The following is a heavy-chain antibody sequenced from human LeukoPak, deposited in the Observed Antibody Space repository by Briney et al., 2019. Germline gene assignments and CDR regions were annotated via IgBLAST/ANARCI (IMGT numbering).Heavy chain of an antibody. J-gene: IGHJ4*02. CDR1: GFTFSSYA. V-gene: IGHV3-48*03. CDR3: ARGFGIYFY. Sequence: GGSLRLSCSASGFTFSSYAMHWVRQAPGKGLEWVSYITTSAQTIYYGDSVKGRFTTSRDNARNSLYLEMNSLRVEDTAVYYCARGFGIYFYWGQGTLVTVSS. D-gene: IGHD2/OR15-2a*01. CDR2: ITTSAQTI.